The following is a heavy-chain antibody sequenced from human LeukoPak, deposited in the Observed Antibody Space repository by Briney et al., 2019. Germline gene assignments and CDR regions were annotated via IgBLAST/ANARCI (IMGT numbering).Heavy chain of an antibody. J-gene: IGHJ4*02. D-gene: IGHD2-15*01. Sequence: PSETLSLTCTVSGGSIGSGSYYWRWIRQPAGKGLEWIGRIYTSGSTNYNPSLKSRVTISVDTFKNQFSLKLSSVTAADTAVHYCARSHCSGGSCYSGLFDYWGQGTLVTVSS. CDR2: IYTSGST. CDR3: ARSHCSGGSCYSGLFDY. CDR1: GGSIGSGSYY. V-gene: IGHV4-61*02.